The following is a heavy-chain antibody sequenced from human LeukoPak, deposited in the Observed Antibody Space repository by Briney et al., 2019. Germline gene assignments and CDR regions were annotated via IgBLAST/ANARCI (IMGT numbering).Heavy chain of an antibody. CDR2: IKQDGSEK. CDR1: GFTFSNDW. Sequence: GGSLRLSCAASGFTFSNDWMSWVRQAPGKGLEWVANIKQDGSEKYYVDSVKGRFTISRDNAKNSLYLQMNSLRDEDTAVYYCASTQTFDYWGQGTLVTVSS. CDR3: ASTQTFDY. V-gene: IGHV3-7*01. J-gene: IGHJ4*02.